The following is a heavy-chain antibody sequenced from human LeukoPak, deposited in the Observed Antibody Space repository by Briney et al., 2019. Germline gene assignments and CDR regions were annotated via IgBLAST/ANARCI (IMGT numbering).Heavy chain of an antibody. J-gene: IGHJ4*02. CDR2: IYYTGSR. D-gene: IGHD6-13*01. CDR3: ARAEGYIKMGD. CDR1: GASISSSDW. Sequence: PSETLSLTCVVSGASISSSDWWSWVRQSPGKGLEWIGEIYYTGSRNYNPSLKSRVAMSVDTSKNQFSLELTSVTAADTAVYYCARAEGYIKMGDWGQGTLVTVSS. V-gene: IGHV4-4*02.